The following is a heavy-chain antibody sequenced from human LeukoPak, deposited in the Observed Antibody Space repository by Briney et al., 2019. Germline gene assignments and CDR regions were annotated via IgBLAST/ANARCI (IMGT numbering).Heavy chain of an antibody. CDR3: AKVGRFLEWQGVDY. CDR1: GFTFSSYG. J-gene: IGHJ4*02. CDR2: IRYDGSNK. Sequence: PRGSLRLSCAASGFTFSSYGMHWVRQAPGKGLEWVAFIRYDGSNKYYADSVKGRFTISRDNSKNTLYLQMNSLRAEDTAVYYCAKVGRFLEWQGVDYWGQGTLVTVSS. D-gene: IGHD3-3*01. V-gene: IGHV3-30*02.